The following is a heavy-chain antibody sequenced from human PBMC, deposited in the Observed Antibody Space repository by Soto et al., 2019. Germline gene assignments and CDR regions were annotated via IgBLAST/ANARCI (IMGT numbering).Heavy chain of an antibody. V-gene: IGHV3-15*07. J-gene: IGHJ6*02. CDR1: GFTFSNAW. CDR2: IKSKTDGGTT. CDR3: TTDLLVSDYYYYGMDV. Sequence: GSLRLSCAASGFTFSNAWMNWVRQAPGKGLEWVGRIKSKTDGGTTDYAAPVKGRFTISRDDSKNTLYLQMNSLKTEDTAVYYCTTDLLVSDYYYYGMDVWGQGTTVTVSS.